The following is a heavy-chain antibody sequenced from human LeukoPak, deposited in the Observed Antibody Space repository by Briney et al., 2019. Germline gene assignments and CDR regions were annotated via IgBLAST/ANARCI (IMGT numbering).Heavy chain of an antibody. Sequence: GGSLRLSCAASGFTFSSYAMSWVRQAPGKGLEWVAVISYDGSNKYYADSVKGRFTISRDNSKNTLYLQMNSLRAEDTAVYYCARILGYSSSWPRIDYWGQGTLVTVSS. CDR3: ARILGYSSSWPRIDY. CDR1: GFTFSSYA. D-gene: IGHD6-13*01. CDR2: ISYDGSNK. J-gene: IGHJ4*02. V-gene: IGHV3-30-3*01.